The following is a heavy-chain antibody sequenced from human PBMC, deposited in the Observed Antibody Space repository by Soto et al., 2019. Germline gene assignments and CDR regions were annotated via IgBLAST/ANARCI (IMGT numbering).Heavy chain of an antibody. CDR1: GGTFSSYA. V-gene: IGHV1-69*05. D-gene: IGHD3-10*01. Sequence: QVQLVQSGAEVKKPGSSVKVSCKASGGTFSSYAISWVRQAPGQGLEWMGGIIPIFGTANYAQKFQGRVTITXXEXTXXAYMELSSLRSEDTAVYYCASSLSEWFGELTPFDYWGQGTLVTVSS. J-gene: IGHJ4*02. CDR3: ASSLSEWFGELTPFDY. CDR2: IIPIFGTA.